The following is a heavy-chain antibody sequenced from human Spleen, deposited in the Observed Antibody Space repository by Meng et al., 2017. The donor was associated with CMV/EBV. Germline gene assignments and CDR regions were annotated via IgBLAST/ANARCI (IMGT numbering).Heavy chain of an antibody. CDR3: ARQRLDNYYYYGMDV. J-gene: IGHJ6*02. CDR1: GGSVSSGTYY. CDR2: IYYSGST. D-gene: IGHD6-25*01. Sequence: SETLSLTFTVSGGSVSSGTYYWIWIRQPPGKGLEWIGYIYYSGSTNYNPSLKSRVAISVDTSKNRISLKLSSVTAADTAVYYCARQRLDNYYYYGMDVWGQGTTVTVSS. V-gene: IGHV4-61*01.